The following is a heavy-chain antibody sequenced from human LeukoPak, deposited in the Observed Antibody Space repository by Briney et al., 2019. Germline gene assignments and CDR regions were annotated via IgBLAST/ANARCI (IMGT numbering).Heavy chain of an antibody. CDR3: ARAGGTTGTTHYYYMDV. CDR2: INWYGGST. J-gene: IGHJ6*03. D-gene: IGHD1-1*01. CDR1: GFTFDDYG. V-gene: IGHV3-20*04. Sequence: GGSLRLSCAASGFTFDDYGMSWVRQAPGKGLEWVSGINWYGGSTSYADSVKGRFSISRDNAKNSLSLQMNSLRAEDTALYYCARAGGTTGTTHYYYMDVWGKGTTVTVSS.